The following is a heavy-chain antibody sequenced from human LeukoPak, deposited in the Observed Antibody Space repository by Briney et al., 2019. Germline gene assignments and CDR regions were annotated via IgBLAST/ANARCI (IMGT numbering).Heavy chain of an antibody. CDR2: IYYRGDT. Sequence: NSSETLSLTCTVSGGSISSDTYYWAWVRQSPGKGLEWIGTIYYRGDTYYNPSLKSRVTISVDTSKNHFSLKLSSMTAADTAVYYCARHGYYDSNGYFHNWGQGTLVTVYS. CDR1: GGSISSDTYY. D-gene: IGHD3-22*01. CDR3: ARHGYYDSNGYFHN. J-gene: IGHJ4*02. V-gene: IGHV4-39*01.